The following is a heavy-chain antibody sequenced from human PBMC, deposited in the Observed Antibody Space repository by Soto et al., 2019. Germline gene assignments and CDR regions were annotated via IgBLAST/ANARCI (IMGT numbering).Heavy chain of an antibody. V-gene: IGHV5-51*01. CDR2: IYPGDSDT. CDR3: ARSPITMVRGVTHYFDY. Sequence: GESLKISCKGSGYSFTSYWIGWVRQMPGKGLEWMGIIYPGDSDTRYSPSFQGQVTISADKSISTAYLQWSSLKASDTAMYYCARSPITMVRGVTHYFDYWGQGTLVTVSS. J-gene: IGHJ4*02. CDR1: GYSFTSYW. D-gene: IGHD3-10*01.